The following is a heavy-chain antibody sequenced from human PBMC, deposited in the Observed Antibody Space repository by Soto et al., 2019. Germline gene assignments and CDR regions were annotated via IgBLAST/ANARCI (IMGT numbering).Heavy chain of an antibody. CDR2: ISWNSGSI. Sequence: GGSLRLSCAASGFTFDDYAMHWVRQAPGKGLEWVSGISWNSGSIGYADSVKDRFTISRDNAKNSLYLQMNSLRAEDTALYYCAKGGIAVADAFDIWGQGTMVTVSS. J-gene: IGHJ3*02. V-gene: IGHV3-9*01. D-gene: IGHD6-19*01. CDR1: GFTFDDYA. CDR3: AKGGIAVADAFDI.